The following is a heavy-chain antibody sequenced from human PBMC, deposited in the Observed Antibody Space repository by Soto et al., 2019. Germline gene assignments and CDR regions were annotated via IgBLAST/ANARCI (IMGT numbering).Heavy chain of an antibody. CDR3: ARQIYDSDTGPNFQYYFDS. V-gene: IGHV5-10-1*01. J-gene: IGHJ4*02. D-gene: IGHD3-22*01. CDR1: GYSFASYW. CDR2: IDPSDSQT. Sequence: GESLKISCKGSGYSFASYWITWVRQKPGKGLEWMGRIDPSDSQTYYSPSFRGHVTISVTKSITTVFLQWSSLRASDTAMYYCARQIYDSDTGPNFQYYFDSWGQGTPVTVSS.